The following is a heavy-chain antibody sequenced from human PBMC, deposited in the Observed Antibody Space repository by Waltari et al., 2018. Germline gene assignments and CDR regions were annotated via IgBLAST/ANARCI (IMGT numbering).Heavy chain of an antibody. V-gene: IGHV3-23*04. CDR2: ITGSGGRT. CDR1: GFTFSSYA. J-gene: IGHJ4*02. CDR3: ALEPEPVYFDC. Sequence: EVQLVESGGGLVQPGGSLRLSCAASGFTFSSYAMSWVRQAPGKGLEWVSAITGSGGRTNYADSVKGRFSISRDNSKNTLYLQMNSLRADDTAVYYCALEPEPVYFDCWGQGTLVTVSS.